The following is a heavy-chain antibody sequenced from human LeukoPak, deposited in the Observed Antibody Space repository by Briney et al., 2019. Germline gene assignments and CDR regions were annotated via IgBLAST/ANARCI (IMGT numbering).Heavy chain of an antibody. Sequence: PSETLSLTCTVSGGSISSSSYYWGWIRQPPGKGLEWIGSIYYSGSTYYNPSLKSRVTISVDTSKNQFSLKLSSVTAADTAVYYCARDGTPPGIIFDYWGQGTLVTVSS. J-gene: IGHJ4*02. CDR2: IYYSGST. CDR3: ARDGTPPGIIFDY. V-gene: IGHV4-39*02. CDR1: GGSISSSSYY. D-gene: IGHD1-14*01.